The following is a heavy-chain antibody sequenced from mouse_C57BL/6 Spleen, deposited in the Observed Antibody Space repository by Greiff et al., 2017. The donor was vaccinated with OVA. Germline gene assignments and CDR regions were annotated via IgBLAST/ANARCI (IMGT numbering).Heavy chain of an antibody. Sequence: ESGPGLVKPSQSLSLPCSVPVYSITSGYYWNWIRQLPGNKLEWMGYISYDGSNNYNPSLKNRISITRDTSKNQFFLKLNSVTTEDTATYYCARDGDDGSAWIAYWGEGALVTVSA. CDR1: VYSITSGYY. CDR2: ISYDGSN. D-gene: IGHD2-3*01. CDR3: ARDGDDGSAWIAY. V-gene: IGHV3-6*01. J-gene: IGHJ3*01.